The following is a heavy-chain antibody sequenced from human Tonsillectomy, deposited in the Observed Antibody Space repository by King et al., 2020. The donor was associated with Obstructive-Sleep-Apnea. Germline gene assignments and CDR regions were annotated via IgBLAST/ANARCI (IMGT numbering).Heavy chain of an antibody. D-gene: IGHD5-24*01. CDR1: GFTFDDYA. V-gene: IGHV3-9*01. Sequence: QLVQSGGGLVQPGRSLRLSCAASGFTFDDYAMHWVRQAPGKGLEWVSGISRDSGSIGYADSVKGRFTSTRDNAKNSLYLLMNSLRTEDTALYYCAKDVDSGWLQPGSSRIAFDIWGQGTMVTVSS. J-gene: IGHJ3*02. CDR2: ISRDSGSI. CDR3: AKDVDSGWLQPGSSRIAFDI.